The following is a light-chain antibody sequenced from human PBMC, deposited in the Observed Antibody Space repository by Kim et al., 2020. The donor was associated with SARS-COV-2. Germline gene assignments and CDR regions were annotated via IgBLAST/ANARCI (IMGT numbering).Light chain of an antibody. CDR2: EVA. J-gene: IGLJ2*01. Sequence: QSSLTQPASVSGSPGQSITISCTGASSDIGTYNLVSWYQQYPGKAPKLIIYEVAKRPSGVSSRCSGSKSGNTASLTISGLQAEDEADYYCCSHAGSRTWLFGGGTQLTVL. CDR1: SSDIGTYNL. CDR3: CSHAGSRTWL. V-gene: IGLV2-23*02.